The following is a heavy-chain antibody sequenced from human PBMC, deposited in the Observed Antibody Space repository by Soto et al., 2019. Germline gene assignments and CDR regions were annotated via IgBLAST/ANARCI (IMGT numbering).Heavy chain of an antibody. CDR3: ARGVEGSYYYYGMDV. CDR1: GYTFTSYA. CDR2: INAGNGNT. V-gene: IGHV1-3*01. Sequence: ASVKVSCKASGYTFTSYAMHWVRQAPGQRLEWMGWINAGNGNTKYSQKFQGRVTITRDTSASTAYMELSSLRSEDTAVYYCARGVEGSYYYYGMDVWGQGTTVTVSS. D-gene: IGHD3-10*01. J-gene: IGHJ6*02.